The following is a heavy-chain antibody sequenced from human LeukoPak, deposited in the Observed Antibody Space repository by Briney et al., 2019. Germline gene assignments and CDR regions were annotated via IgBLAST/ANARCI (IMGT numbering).Heavy chain of an antibody. J-gene: IGHJ3*02. D-gene: IGHD2-21*02. CDR2: IWYDGSNK. CDR1: GFTFSSYG. Sequence: PGGSLRLSCAASGFTFSSYGMHWVRQAPGKGLEWMAVIWYDGSNKYYADSVKGRFTISRDNSKNTLFLQMNSLRAEDTAVYYCARWDIVVVTAPGQHAFDIWGQGTMVTVSS. CDR3: ARWDIVVVTAPGQHAFDI. V-gene: IGHV3-33*01.